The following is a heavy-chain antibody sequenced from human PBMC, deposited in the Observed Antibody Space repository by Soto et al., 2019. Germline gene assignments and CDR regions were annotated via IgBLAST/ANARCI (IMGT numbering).Heavy chain of an antibody. D-gene: IGHD3-22*01. CDR1: GGSISSGGYY. J-gene: IGHJ4*02. CDR3: ARGYDSSGYYED. Sequence: QVQLQESGPGLVKPSQTLSLTCTVSGGSISSGGYYWSWIRQHPGKGLEWIGYIYYSGSTYYNPSLKSRVTIGVAXSKNQFSLKLSSVTAADTAVYYCARGYDSSGYYEDWGQGTLVTVSS. V-gene: IGHV4-31*03. CDR2: IYYSGST.